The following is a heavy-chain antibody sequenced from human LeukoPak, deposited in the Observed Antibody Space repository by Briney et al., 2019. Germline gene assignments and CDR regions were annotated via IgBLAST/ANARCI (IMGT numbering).Heavy chain of an antibody. V-gene: IGHV4-39*01. Sequence: PSETLSLTCTVSGGSISSSSYYWGWIRQPPGKGLEWIGSIYYSGSTYYNPSLKSRVTISVDTSKNQFSLKLSSVTAADTAVYYCATNLLDDYYGSGASTDYWGQGTLVTVSS. J-gene: IGHJ4*02. D-gene: IGHD3-10*01. CDR3: ATNLLDDYYGSGASTDY. CDR1: GGSISSSSYY. CDR2: IYYSGST.